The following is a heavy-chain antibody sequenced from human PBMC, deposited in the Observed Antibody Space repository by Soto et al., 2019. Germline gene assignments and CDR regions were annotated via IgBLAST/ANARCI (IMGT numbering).Heavy chain of an antibody. CDR1: GYSFAGYW. V-gene: IGHV5-10-1*01. J-gene: IGHJ4*02. Sequence: GESLRISCKGSGYSFAGYWITWVRQKPGKGLEWMGRIDPSDSQTYYSPSFRGHVTISATKSITTVFLQWSSLRASDTAMYYCARQIYDSDTGPNFQYYFDSWGQGTPVTVSS. CDR3: ARQIYDSDTGPNFQYYFDS. CDR2: IDPSDSQT. D-gene: IGHD3-22*01.